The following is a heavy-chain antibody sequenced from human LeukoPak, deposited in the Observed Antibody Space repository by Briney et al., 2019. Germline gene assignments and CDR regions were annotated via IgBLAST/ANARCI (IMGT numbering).Heavy chain of an antibody. Sequence: PSETLSLTCTVSGGSISSSSYYWGWIRQPPGKGLEWIGYIYYSGSTNYNPSLKSRVTISVDTSKNQFSLKLSSVTAADTAVYYCARGGRRDGYNLDDGMDVWGQGTTVTVSS. J-gene: IGHJ6*02. CDR3: ARGGRRDGYNLDDGMDV. D-gene: IGHD5-24*01. V-gene: IGHV4-61*05. CDR1: GGSISSSSYY. CDR2: IYYSGST.